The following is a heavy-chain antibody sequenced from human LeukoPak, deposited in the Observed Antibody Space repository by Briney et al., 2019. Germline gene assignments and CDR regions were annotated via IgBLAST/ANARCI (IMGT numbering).Heavy chain of an antibody. Sequence: ASVKVSCKASGGTFSSYAISWVRQAPGQGLEWMGGIIPIFGTANYAQKFQGRVTITADESTSTAYMELSSLRSEDTAVYYCANPSDDYDSSGYYFRWFDPWGQGTLVTVSS. CDR2: IIPIFGTA. D-gene: IGHD3-22*01. J-gene: IGHJ5*02. V-gene: IGHV1-69*13. CDR3: ANPSDDYDSSGYYFRWFDP. CDR1: GGTFSSYA.